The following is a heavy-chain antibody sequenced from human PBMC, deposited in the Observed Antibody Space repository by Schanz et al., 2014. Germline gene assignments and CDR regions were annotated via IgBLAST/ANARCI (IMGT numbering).Heavy chain of an antibody. CDR1: EYSFTSYS. Sequence: QFHLVQSGAAAKRPGASVKVSCKASEYSFTSYSMHWVRQAPGQRLEWMGGINTGSVDTKYSQNFQGRVTITRGTSASTAVMELSSRRSEDAAVYSCARGIGGYCANNCFDYWGQGSLVTVAS. D-gene: IGHD5-12*01. CDR3: ARGIGGYCANNCFDY. J-gene: IGHJ4*02. CDR2: INTGSVDT. V-gene: IGHV1-3*04.